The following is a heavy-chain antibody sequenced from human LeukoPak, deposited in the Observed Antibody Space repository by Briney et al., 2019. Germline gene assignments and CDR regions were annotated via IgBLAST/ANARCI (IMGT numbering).Heavy chain of an antibody. J-gene: IGHJ4*02. V-gene: IGHV3-15*01. CDR1: GFTFSNAW. D-gene: IGHD2-2*01. Sequence: GGSLRLSRAASGFTFSNAWMSWVRQAPGKGLEWVGRIKSKTDGGTTDYAAPVKGRFTISRDDSKNTLYLQMNSLKTEDTAVYYCTTERVIVVVPAASSQLNFDYWGQGTLVTVSS. CDR2: IKSKTDGGTT. CDR3: TTERVIVVVPAASSQLNFDY.